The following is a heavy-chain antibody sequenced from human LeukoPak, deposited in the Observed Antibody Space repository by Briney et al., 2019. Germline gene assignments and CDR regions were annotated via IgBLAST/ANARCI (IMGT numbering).Heavy chain of an antibody. Sequence: SETLSLTCSVSGDSISTYYWSWLPQPAGKGLEWLGRIYSSGSTNYIPSLKSRVSMSVDTSKNQFSLKLSSVTAADTAVYYCAGVQVDNGDLGWFDPWGQGTLVTVSS. D-gene: IGHD4-17*01. CDR1: GDSISTYY. J-gene: IGHJ5*02. V-gene: IGHV4-4*07. CDR2: IYSSGST. CDR3: AGVQVDNGDLGWFDP.